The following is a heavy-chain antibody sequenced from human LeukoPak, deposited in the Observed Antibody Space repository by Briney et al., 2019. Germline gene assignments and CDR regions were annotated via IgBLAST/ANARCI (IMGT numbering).Heavy chain of an antibody. J-gene: IGHJ4*02. D-gene: IGHD3-9*01. CDR1: EFSVGSNY. Sequence: GGSLRLSCAASEFSVGSNYMTWVRQAPGKGLEWVSLIYSGGSTYYADSVKGRFTISRDNSKNTLYLQMNSLRAEDTAVYYCAKEGLYYDILTGYSRTYYFDYWGQGTLVTVSS. CDR3: AKEGLYYDILTGYSRTYYFDY. V-gene: IGHV3-66*01. CDR2: IYSGGST.